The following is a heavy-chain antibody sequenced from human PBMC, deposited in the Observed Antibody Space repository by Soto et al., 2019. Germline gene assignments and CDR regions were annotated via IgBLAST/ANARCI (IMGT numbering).Heavy chain of an antibody. Sequence: GGSLRLSCAASGFTFSNALMSWVRQAPGKGLEWVGRIKSKTDGGTRDYAAPVKGRFTISRDDSKNTLYLQMNSLKTEDTAVYYCTTAYYEQLAPAGYYYYMDVWGKGTTVTVS. CDR1: GFTFSNAL. J-gene: IGHJ6*03. D-gene: IGHD3-3*01. V-gene: IGHV3-15*01. CDR3: TTAYYEQLAPAGYYYYMDV. CDR2: IKSKTDGGTR.